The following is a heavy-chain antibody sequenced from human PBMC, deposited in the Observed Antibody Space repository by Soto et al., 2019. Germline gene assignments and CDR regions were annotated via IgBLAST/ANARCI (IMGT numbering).Heavy chain of an antibody. Sequence: ASETLSLTCTVSGGSISSSSYYWGWIRQPPGKGLEWIGSIYYSGSTYYNPSPKSRVTISVDTSRNQFSLKLSSVTAADTAVYYCASVRRGGYDSLRYYYGMDVWGQGTTVTVS. CDR2: IYYSGST. D-gene: IGHD5-12*01. CDR3: ASVRRGGYDSLRYYYGMDV. J-gene: IGHJ6*02. CDR1: GGSISSSSYY. V-gene: IGHV4-39*01.